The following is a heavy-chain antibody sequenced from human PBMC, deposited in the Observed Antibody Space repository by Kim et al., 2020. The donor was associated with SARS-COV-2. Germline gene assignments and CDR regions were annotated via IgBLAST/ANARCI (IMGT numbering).Heavy chain of an antibody. CDR3: GRVDSNWYDIDV. Sequence: GGSLRLSCAVSGLTVSGNYMTWLRQAPGKGLEWISIIYTGGTTDHAESVKGRFTISRDSSNNTLYLQMNCLRADDTAVYFCGRVDSNWYDIDVWGQGTMVTVSS. J-gene: IGHJ3*01. D-gene: IGHD4-4*01. V-gene: IGHV3-66*01. CDR2: IYTGGTT. CDR1: GLTVSGNY.